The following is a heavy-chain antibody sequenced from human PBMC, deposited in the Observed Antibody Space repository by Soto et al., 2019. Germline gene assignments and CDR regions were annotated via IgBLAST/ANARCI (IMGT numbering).Heavy chain of an antibody. V-gene: IGHV4-39*01. CDR3: ARQPWDGHNCYFQH. Sequence: NPSQTMSLTCTVSAGSISSSSYYWGWIRHPPEKGLEWIGSIYYSGSTYYYPPLQSRVTLSVDTSKNQCSLKLNSVTAADTPVHYCARQPWDGHNCYFQHWGQGNLVTVSS. CDR1: AGSISSSSYY. J-gene: IGHJ1*01. D-gene: IGHD1-26*01. CDR2: IYYSGST.